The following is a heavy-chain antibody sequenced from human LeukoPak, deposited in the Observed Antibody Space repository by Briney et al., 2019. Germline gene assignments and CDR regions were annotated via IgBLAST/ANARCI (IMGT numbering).Heavy chain of an antibody. Sequence: SETLSLTCTVSGGSISSYYWSWIRQPPGKGLEWIGYIYYSGSTNYNPSLKSRVTISVDTSKNQFSLKLSPVTAADTAVYYCARGDTMVRGVIAYYYYGMDVWGKGTTVTVSS. CDR3: ARGDTMVRGVIAYYYYGMDV. CDR1: GGSISSYY. CDR2: IYYSGST. D-gene: IGHD3-10*01. V-gene: IGHV4-59*01. J-gene: IGHJ6*04.